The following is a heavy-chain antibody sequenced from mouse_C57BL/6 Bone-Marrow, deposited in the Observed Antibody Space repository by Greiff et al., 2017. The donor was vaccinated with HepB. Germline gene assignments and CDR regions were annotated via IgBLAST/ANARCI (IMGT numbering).Heavy chain of an antibody. D-gene: IGHD1-1*01. V-gene: IGHV5-17*01. CDR2: ISSGSSTI. Sequence: EVKLMESGGGLVKPGGSLKLSCAASGFTFSDYGMHWVRQAPEKGLEWVAYISSGSSTIYYADTVKGRFTISRDNAKNTLFLQMTSLRSEDTAMYYCAITTVVADYWGQGTTLTVSS. CDR1: GFTFSDYG. J-gene: IGHJ2*01. CDR3: AITTVVADY.